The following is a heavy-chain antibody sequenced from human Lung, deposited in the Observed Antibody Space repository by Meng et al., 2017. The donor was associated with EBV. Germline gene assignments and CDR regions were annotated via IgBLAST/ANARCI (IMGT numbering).Heavy chain of an antibody. CDR1: GFSFRKAW. J-gene: IGHJ4*02. V-gene: IGHV3-15*07. Sequence: EVQIVESEGVLVKPGGSLRLVCAASGFSFRKAWMNWVRQAPGKGLEWIGRIKSKVEGGTTDYAAPLKGRFSISTDDSENTLYLQMNSLKTEDTAVYYCSIENPSSRYTRERWGQGTLVTVSS. CDR3: SIENPSSRYTRER. CDR2: IKSKVEGGTT. D-gene: IGHD6-25*01.